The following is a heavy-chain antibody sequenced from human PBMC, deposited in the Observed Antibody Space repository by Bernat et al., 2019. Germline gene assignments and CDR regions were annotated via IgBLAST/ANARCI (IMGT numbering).Heavy chain of an antibody. J-gene: IGHJ5*02. V-gene: IGHV4-34*02. CDR3: ARGGGHCSGTSCYNDH. Sequence: QGQLQQWGAGLLKPSETLSLTCAVYSGSFSDYYWTWIRQAPGKGLEWIGEINHSGGTNYNPSLKSRVTISVDTSKNQFSLMVTSVTAADTGLYYCARGGGHCSGTSCYNDHWGRGTLVTVSS. CDR1: SGSFSDYY. CDR2: INHSGGT. D-gene: IGHD2-2*02.